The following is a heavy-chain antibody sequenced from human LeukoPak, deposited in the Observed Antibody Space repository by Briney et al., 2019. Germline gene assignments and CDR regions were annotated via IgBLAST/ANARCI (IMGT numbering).Heavy chain of an antibody. CDR2: IYTSGST. CDR3: ASEGVVPAATWFDP. V-gene: IGHV4-4*07. J-gene: IGHJ5*02. CDR1: GGSISSYY. D-gene: IGHD2-2*01. Sequence: PSETLSLTCTVSGGSISSYYWSWIRQPAGKGLEWIGRIYTSGSTNYNPSLKSRVTMSVDTSKNQFSLKLSSVTAADTAVYYCASEGVVPAATWFDPWGQGTLVTVSS.